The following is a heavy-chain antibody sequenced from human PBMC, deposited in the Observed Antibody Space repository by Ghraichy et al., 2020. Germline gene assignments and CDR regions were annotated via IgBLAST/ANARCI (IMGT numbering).Heavy chain of an antibody. CDR3: ARGGGTQSFDY. J-gene: IGHJ4*02. Sequence: SETLSLTCAVYGGSFNIYYWSWIRQPPGKGLEWIGEINHSGSTNYNPSLKSRVTISVDTSKNQFSLKLSSVTAADTAVYFCARGGGTQSFDYWGQGTLVTVS. CDR2: INHSGST. D-gene: IGHD2-15*01. V-gene: IGHV4-34*01. CDR1: GGSFNIYY.